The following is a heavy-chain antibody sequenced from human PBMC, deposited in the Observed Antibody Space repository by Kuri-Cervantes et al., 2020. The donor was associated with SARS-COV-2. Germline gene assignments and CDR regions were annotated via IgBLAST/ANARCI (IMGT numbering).Heavy chain of an antibody. CDR2: ISYDGKNK. CDR1: GFNFSGTD. CDR3: AKDGVGAHDF. V-gene: IGHV3-30*18. D-gene: IGHD4/OR15-4a*01. J-gene: IGHJ4*02. Sequence: GGSLRLSCAASGFNFSGTDMHGVRQAPGKGLEWVAFISYDGKNKNCIASGKGRFTISRDNSQNTLSLQLKSLRSEDAAMYYCAKDGVGAHDFWGQGTLVTVSS.